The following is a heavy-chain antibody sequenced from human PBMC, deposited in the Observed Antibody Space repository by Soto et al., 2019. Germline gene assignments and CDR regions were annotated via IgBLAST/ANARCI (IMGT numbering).Heavy chain of an antibody. CDR1: GFVFNMYW. V-gene: IGHV3-74*01. D-gene: IGHD3-10*01. CDR2: INDDGTRT. J-gene: IGHJ4*02. Sequence: EVQLVQSGGGLVQPGGSLRLSCAASGFVFNMYWMHWVRQVPGEGPEWVTRINDDGTRTDYADSAKGRFTISRDNAKDILYRQKNALRVDDTVVYYCIRGPRLSSVGTGAFWGQGTLVTVST. CDR3: IRGPRLSSVGTGAF.